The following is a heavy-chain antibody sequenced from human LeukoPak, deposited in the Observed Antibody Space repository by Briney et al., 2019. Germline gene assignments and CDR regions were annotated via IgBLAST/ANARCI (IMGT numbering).Heavy chain of an antibody. CDR3: ARRGSITAAGTGVFDY. CDR1: GYSFTSYW. CDR2: IYPGDSDT. D-gene: IGHD6-13*01. J-gene: IGHJ4*02. Sequence: GESLKISCKGSGYSFTSYWIGWVRQMPGKGLGWMGIIYPGDSDTRYSPSFQGQVTISADKSISTAYLQWSSLKASDTAMYYCARRGSITAAGTGVFDYWGQGTLVTVSS. V-gene: IGHV5-51*01.